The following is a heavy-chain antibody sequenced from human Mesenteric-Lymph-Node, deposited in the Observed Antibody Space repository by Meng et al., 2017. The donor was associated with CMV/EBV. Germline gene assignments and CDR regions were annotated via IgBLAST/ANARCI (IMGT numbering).Heavy chain of an antibody. J-gene: IGHJ6*02. CDR1: GYTFTSYD. D-gene: IGHD3-10*01. V-gene: IGHV1-8*01. CDR3: ARSYCGSSSCYNPVGVGMDV. CDR2: MNPNSGNT. Sequence: ASVKVSCKASGYTFTSYDINWVRQATGQGLEWMGWMNPNSGNTGYAQKFQGRVTMTRNTSISTAYMELSSLRSEDTAVYYCARSYCGSSSCYNPVGVGMDVWGQGTTVTVSS.